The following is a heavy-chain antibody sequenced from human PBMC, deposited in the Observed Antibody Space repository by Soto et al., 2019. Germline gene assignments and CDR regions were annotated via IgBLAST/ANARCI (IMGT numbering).Heavy chain of an antibody. Sequence: VQLVESGGGLVQPGGSLRLSCAASGFAFGSYWMHWVRQAPGKGLVWVSRISQDGAIATQADSVKGRFTISRDNANNTQLQQRSSLRADDTAVYYCLRDQRHWNEFADQWGQGALVTVSS. J-gene: IGHJ4*02. CDR3: LRDQRHWNEFADQ. CDR2: ISQDGAIA. V-gene: IGHV3-74*01. D-gene: IGHD1-1*01. CDR1: GFAFGSYW.